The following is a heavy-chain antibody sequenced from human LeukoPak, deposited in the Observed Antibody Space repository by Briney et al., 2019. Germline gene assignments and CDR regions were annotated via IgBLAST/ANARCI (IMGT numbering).Heavy chain of an antibody. CDR2: IDTNTGNP. J-gene: IGHJ4*02. D-gene: IGHD3-22*01. CDR3: ARGHDSSGYFSD. Sequence: GASVKVPCKASGYTFSSNAINWVRQAPGQGLEWMGWIDTNTGNPTYAQGFTGQFVFSLDTSVSTAYLQISSLKAEDTAEYFCARGHDSSGYFSDWGQGTLVTVSS. CDR1: GYTFSSNA. V-gene: IGHV7-4-1*02.